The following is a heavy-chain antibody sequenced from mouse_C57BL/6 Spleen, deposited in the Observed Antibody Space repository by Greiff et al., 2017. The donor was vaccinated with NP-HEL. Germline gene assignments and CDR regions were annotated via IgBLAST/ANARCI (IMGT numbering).Heavy chain of an antibody. D-gene: IGHD1-1*01. V-gene: IGHV1-81*01. CDR2: IYPRSGNT. Sequence: QVQLQQSGAELARPGASVKLSCKASGYTFTSYGISWVKQRTGQGLEWIGEIYPRSGNTYYNEKFKGKATLTADKSSSTAYMELRSLTSEDSAVYFCAREPITTVVDAMDYWGQGTSVTVSS. CDR1: GYTFTSYG. CDR3: AREPITTVVDAMDY. J-gene: IGHJ4*01.